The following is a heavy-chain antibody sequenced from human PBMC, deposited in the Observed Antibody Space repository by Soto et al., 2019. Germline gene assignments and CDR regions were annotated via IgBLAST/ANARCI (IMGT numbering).Heavy chain of an antibody. Sequence: SQTLSLTCAISGDSVSTNIAAWSWIRQSPSRGLEWLGRTLYRSSKWYNEYAVSVKSRMTINPDTSKNQFSLQLNSVTPEDTAVYYCARDAAHPLNYPHGMDVWGQGTAVTVSS. V-gene: IGHV6-1*01. CDR3: ARDAAHPLNYPHGMDV. J-gene: IGHJ6*02. CDR2: TLYRSSKWYN. CDR1: GDSVSTNIAA. D-gene: IGHD1-7*01.